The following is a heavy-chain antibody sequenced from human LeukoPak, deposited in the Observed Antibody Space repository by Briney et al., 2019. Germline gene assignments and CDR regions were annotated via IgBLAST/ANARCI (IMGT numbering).Heavy chain of an antibody. D-gene: IGHD4-17*01. V-gene: IGHV4-59*01. Sequence: SETLSLTCTVSGGSISSYYWSWIRQPPGKGLEWIGYIYYSGSTNYNPSLKSRVTISVDTSKNQFSLKLSSVTAADTAVYYCARASPTVLSNFDYWGQGTLVTVSS. J-gene: IGHJ4*02. CDR1: GGSISSYY. CDR2: IYYSGST. CDR3: ARASPTVLSNFDY.